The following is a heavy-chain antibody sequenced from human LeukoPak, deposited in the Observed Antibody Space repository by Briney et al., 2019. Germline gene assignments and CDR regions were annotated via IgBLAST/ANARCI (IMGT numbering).Heavy chain of an antibody. CDR2: ISGSGGST. CDR3: AKSRLLWFGELLDY. J-gene: IGHJ4*02. V-gene: IGHV3-23*01. Sequence: GGSLRLSCAASGFTFSSYAMSWVRQAPGKGLEWVSAISGSGGSTYYADSVKGRFTISRDNSKNTLYLQMSSLRAEDTAVYYCAKSRLLWFGELLDYWGQGTLVTVSS. CDR1: GFTFSSYA. D-gene: IGHD3-10*01.